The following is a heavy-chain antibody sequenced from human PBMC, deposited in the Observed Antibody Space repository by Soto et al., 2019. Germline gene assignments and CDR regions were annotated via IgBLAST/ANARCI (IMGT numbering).Heavy chain of an antibody. V-gene: IGHV4-38-2*01. D-gene: IGHD3-10*02. CDR1: GYSISSGYY. CDR3: ARLFGELFDYYYYGMDV. Sequence: KPSETLSLTCAVSGYSISSGYYWGWIRQPPGKGLEWIGSIYHSGSTYYNPSLKSRVTISVDTSKNQFSLKLSSVTAADTAVYYCARLFGELFDYYYYGMDVWGQGTTVTVSS. J-gene: IGHJ6*02. CDR2: IYHSGST.